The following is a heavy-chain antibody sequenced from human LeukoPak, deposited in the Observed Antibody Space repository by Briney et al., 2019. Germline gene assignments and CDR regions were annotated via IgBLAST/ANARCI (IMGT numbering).Heavy chain of an antibody. D-gene: IGHD3-16*02. J-gene: IGHJ1*01. CDR1: GFTFSTYA. CDR2: IWFDGSEQ. V-gene: IGHV3-33*01. CDR3: AIEGDSRWGELSP. Sequence: GRSLRLSCAASGFTFSTYAIHWVRKAPGKGLELVAVIWFDGSEQYYADSVKGSFIISRVNSKSTLNVQLHSPMTEDTAVYYFAIEGDSRWGELSPWGQGTLVTVSS.